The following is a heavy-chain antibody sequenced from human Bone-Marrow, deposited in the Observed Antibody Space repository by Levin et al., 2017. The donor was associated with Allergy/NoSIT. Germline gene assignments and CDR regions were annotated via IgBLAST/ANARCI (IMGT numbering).Heavy chain of an antibody. V-gene: IGHV3-9*01. CDR3: VKDMSSATGEEVN. Sequence: GGSLRLSCAASGFRFNDYAMHWVRQAPGKGLEWVSGISWNSANIGYADSVKGRFTISRDNAKNSLYLQMNSLRPEDTSLYYCVKDMSSATGEEVNWGQGTLVTVSS. CDR1: GFRFNDYA. J-gene: IGHJ4*02. D-gene: IGHD7-27*01. CDR2: ISWNSANI.